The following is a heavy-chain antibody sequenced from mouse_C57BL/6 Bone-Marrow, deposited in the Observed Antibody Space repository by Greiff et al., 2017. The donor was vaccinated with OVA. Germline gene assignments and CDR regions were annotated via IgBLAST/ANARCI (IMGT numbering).Heavy chain of an antibody. Sequence: QVQLQQPGAELVMPGASVKLSCKASGYTFTSYWMHWVKQRPGQGLEWIGEIDPSDSYTNYNQKFKGKSTLTVDKSSSTAYMQLSSLTSEDSAVYYCARDDYDYDGEGYYAMDYWGQGTSVTVSS. J-gene: IGHJ4*01. CDR3: ARDDYDYDGEGYYAMDY. CDR1: GYTFTSYW. V-gene: IGHV1-69*01. D-gene: IGHD2-4*01. CDR2: IDPSDSYT.